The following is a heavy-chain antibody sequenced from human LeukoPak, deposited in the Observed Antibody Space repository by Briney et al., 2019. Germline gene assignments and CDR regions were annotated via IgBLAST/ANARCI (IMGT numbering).Heavy chain of an antibody. CDR3: ARAKKRSGRSRNFYLDV. CDR2: IYTSGTTT. J-gene: IGHJ6*03. CDR1: DDPINSGVYY. Sequence: PSETLSLTRTVSDDPINSGVYYWNWIRQPAGKGLEWIGYIYTSGTTTNSNPSLKSRVAISLDTSKNHFSLKLSSVTAADTAVYYCARAKKRSGRSRNFYLDVWGKGTTVTVSS. V-gene: IGHV4-61*09. D-gene: IGHD1-26*01.